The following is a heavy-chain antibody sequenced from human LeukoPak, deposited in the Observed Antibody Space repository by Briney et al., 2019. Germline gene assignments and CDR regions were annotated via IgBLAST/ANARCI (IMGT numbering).Heavy chain of an antibody. J-gene: IGHJ5*02. CDR1: GGSISSYH. Sequence: SETLSLTCTVSGGSISSYHWSWLRQPPGKGLEWIGYIHNSGNTNYNPSRQSRVTMSLDLCKNKFSLRLNSVTVAEPAVYYCARDPGTTSRTWKFDPWGQGTLVTVSS. CDR2: IHNSGNT. CDR3: ARDPGTTSRTWKFDP. V-gene: IGHV4-59*01. D-gene: IGHD2-2*01.